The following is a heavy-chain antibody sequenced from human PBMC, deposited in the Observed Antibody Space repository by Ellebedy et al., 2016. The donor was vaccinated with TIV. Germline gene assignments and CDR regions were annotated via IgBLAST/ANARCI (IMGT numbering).Heavy chain of an antibody. CDR3: ARDSGSYYWFIDY. CDR1: GYTFTSYA. Sequence: ASVKVSCKASGYTFTSYAMHWVRQAPGQRLEWMGWINAGNGNTKYSQKFQGRVTITRDTSASTAYMELSSLRSEDTAVYYCARDSGSYYWFIDYWGQGTLVTVSS. D-gene: IGHD1-26*01. J-gene: IGHJ4*02. V-gene: IGHV1-3*01. CDR2: INAGNGNT.